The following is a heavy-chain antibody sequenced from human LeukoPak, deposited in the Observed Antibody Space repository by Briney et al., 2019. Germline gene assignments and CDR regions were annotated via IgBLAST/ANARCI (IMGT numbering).Heavy chain of an antibody. CDR2: ISGSGGST. Sequence: GGSLRLSCAASGFTFSSYGMSWVRQAPGKGLEWVSAISGSGGSTYYADSVKGRFTISRDNSKNALYLQMNSLRAEDTAVYYCAELGITMIGGVWGKGTTVTISS. J-gene: IGHJ6*04. V-gene: IGHV3-23*01. D-gene: IGHD3-10*02. CDR3: AELGITMIGGV. CDR1: GFTFSSYG.